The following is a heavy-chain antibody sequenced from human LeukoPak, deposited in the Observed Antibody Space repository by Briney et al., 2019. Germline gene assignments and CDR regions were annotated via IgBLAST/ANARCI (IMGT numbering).Heavy chain of an antibody. CDR3: ARDPKSQLLLDY. V-gene: IGHV1-2*02. Sequence: ASVKVSCKSSGFTYTDEYIHWVRQAPGQGLEWMGWINPYSGAINYAQKFQGRVTLTRDTSISTAYMELSRLTSGDTAVYYCARDPKSQLLLDYWGQGTLVTVSS. CDR2: INPYSGAI. CDR1: GFTYTDEY. D-gene: IGHD2-2*01. J-gene: IGHJ4*02.